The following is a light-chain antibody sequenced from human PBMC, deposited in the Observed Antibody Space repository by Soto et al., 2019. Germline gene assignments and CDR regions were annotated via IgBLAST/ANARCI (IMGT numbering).Light chain of an antibody. Sequence: QSALTQPASMSGSPGQSITISCTGTSSDVGGYNYVSWYQQHSGKAPKLMIYDVSNRPSGVSNRFSGSKSGNTASLTISGLQAEDEADYYCSSYTSSSTLVFGGGTKLTVL. CDR3: SSYTSSSTLV. CDR2: DVS. CDR1: SSDVGGYNY. V-gene: IGLV2-14*01. J-gene: IGLJ2*01.